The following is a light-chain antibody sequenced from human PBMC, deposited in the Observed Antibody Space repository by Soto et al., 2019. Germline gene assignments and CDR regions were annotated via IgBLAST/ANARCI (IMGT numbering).Light chain of an antibody. CDR3: QQYESTPPT. V-gene: IGKV4-1*01. CDR1: QSVLYSSNNKNY. CDR2: WAS. J-gene: IGKJ2*01. Sequence: DIVMTQSPDSLAVSLGERATINCKSSQSVLYSSNNKNYLAWYQQRPGQPPKLLIYWASTRESGVPDRFSGSGSWTDFTLSITSLQAEDVAVYYCQQYESTPPTFGQGTKLEIE.